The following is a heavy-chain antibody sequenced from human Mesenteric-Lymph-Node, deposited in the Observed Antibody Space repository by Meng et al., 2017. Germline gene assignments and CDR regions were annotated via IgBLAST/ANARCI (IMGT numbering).Heavy chain of an antibody. V-gene: IGHV3-7*01. CDR3: ARGPLYYYDSSGNTTPFGY. J-gene: IGHJ4*01. Sequence: GESLKISCAASGFSFSAYEMNWVRQAPGKGLEWVANIKQGGNEKNYVDSVKGRFTISRDDTKSSLYLQMNSLRAEDTAVYYCARGPLYYYDSSGNTTPFGYWGQGNLVTVSS. CDR1: GFSFSAYE. D-gene: IGHD3-22*01. CDR2: IKQGGNEK.